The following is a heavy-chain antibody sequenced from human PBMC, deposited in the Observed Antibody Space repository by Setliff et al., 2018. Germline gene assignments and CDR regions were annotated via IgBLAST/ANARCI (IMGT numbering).Heavy chain of an antibody. Sequence: PGGSLRLSCAASGFTFSSYRMHWVRQAPGKGLEWVAVIWDDGVKKYHADSVKGRFTISRDNSKNSLYLQMSSLRAEDTAVYYCARVPARRRYYYYMDVWGEGTTVTVSS. CDR2: IWDDGVKK. J-gene: IGHJ6*03. CDR3: ARVPARRRYYYYMDV. V-gene: IGHV3-33*08. CDR1: GFTFSSYR. D-gene: IGHD6-6*01.